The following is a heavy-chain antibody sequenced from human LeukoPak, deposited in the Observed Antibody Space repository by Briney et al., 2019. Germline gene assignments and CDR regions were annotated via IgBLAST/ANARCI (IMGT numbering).Heavy chain of an antibody. D-gene: IGHD6-13*01. J-gene: IGHJ4*02. CDR3: AKDLEAIAAAWDY. V-gene: IGHV3-30*18. Sequence: GGSLRLSCAASGFTFSNYGMHWVRQAPGKGLEWVAVISYDGSNKYYADSVKVRFTISRDSSKNTLYLQMNSLRAEDTAVYYCAKDLEAIAAAWDYWGEGSLVTVS. CDR2: ISYDGSNK. CDR1: GFTFSNYG.